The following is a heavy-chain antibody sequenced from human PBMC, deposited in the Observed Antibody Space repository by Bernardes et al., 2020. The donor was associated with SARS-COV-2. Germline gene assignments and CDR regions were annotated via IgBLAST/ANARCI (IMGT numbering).Heavy chain of an antibody. CDR3: ARLGLLLWFGERSQYYFDY. CDR2: IYHSGST. D-gene: IGHD3-10*01. CDR1: GGSISSSNW. Sequence: ETLSLTCAVSGGSISSSNWWSWVRQPPGKGLEWIGEIYHSGSTNYNPSLKSRVTISVDKSKNQFSLKLSSVTAADTAVYYCARLGLLLWFGERSQYYFDYWGQGTLVTVSS. V-gene: IGHV4-4*02. J-gene: IGHJ4*02.